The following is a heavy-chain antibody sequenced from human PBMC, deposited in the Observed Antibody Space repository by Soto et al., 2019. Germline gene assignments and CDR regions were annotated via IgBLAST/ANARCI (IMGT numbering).Heavy chain of an antibody. CDR3: ARGPGTMAKIDY. V-gene: IGHV4-31*03. CDR2: IYYSGST. J-gene: IGHJ4*02. CDR1: GGSISSGGYY. D-gene: IGHD3-10*01. Sequence: SETLSLTCTVSGGSISSGGYYWSWIRQHPGKGLEWIGYIYYSGSTYYNPSLKSRVTISVDTSKNQFSLKLSSVTAADTAVYYCARGPGTMAKIDYWGQGTRVTSPQ.